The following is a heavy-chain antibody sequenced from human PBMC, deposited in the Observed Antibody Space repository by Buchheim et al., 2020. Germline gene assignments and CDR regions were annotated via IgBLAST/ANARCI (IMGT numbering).Heavy chain of an antibody. J-gene: IGHJ6*02. D-gene: IGHD2-21*01. CDR2: IYTSGST. CDR1: GGSISSGSYY. V-gene: IGHV4-61*02. CDR3: ARAAYWGGDYYSVSVNYYYGMDV. Sequence: QVQLQESGPGLVKPSQTLSLTCTVSGGSISSGSYYWSWIRQPAGKGLEWIGRIYTSGSTNYNPSLKSRATISVDTSKNQFSLKLISVTAADTAVYYCARAAYWGGDYYSVSVNYYYGMDVWGQGTT.